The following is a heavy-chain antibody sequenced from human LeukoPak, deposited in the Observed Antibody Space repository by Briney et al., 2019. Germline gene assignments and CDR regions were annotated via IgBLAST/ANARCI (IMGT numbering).Heavy chain of an antibody. J-gene: IGHJ4*02. D-gene: IGHD3-16*02. V-gene: IGHV4-39*07. Sequence: SETLSLTCTVSGGSISGDAYYWGWIRQPPGKALEWIGFIHYSGTSYHNPSLKSRVTISVDTSKNQFSLKLSSVTAADTAVYYCARAVISSDYVWGSYRFKKVYYFDYWGQGTLVTVSS. CDR2: IHYSGTS. CDR1: GGSISGDAYY. CDR3: ARAVISSDYVWGSYRFKKVYYFDY.